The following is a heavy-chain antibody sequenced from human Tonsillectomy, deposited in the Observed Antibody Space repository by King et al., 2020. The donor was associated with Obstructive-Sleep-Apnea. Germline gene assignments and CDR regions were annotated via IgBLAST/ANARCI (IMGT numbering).Heavy chain of an antibody. CDR2: ISWNSGTI. CDR3: VKGDYGSGQSGGDV. J-gene: IGHJ6*02. D-gene: IGHD3-10*01. CDR1: GFTFDDYA. V-gene: IGHV3-9*01. Sequence: VQLVESGGGLVQPGRSLRLSCAVSGFTFDDYAMHWVRQAPGKGLEWVSGISWNSGTIGYVDSVKGRFTISRYNAKNSLYLQMTSLRAEDTALYYCVKGDYGSGQSGGDVWGQGTTVTVSS.